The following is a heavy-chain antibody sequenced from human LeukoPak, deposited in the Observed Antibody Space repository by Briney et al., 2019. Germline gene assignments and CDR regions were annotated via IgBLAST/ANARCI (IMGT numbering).Heavy chain of an antibody. Sequence: SETLSLTCSVSGGSISSRYWSWIRQPPGKGLEWIGYIYYTGTTNYKPSLKSRVTISVDTSKNQFSLNLTSVTAADTAVYYCARAYSSSSGRPFDYWGQGTLVTVSS. CDR3: ARAYSSSSGRPFDY. D-gene: IGHD6-6*01. CDR2: IYYTGTT. V-gene: IGHV4-59*11. J-gene: IGHJ4*02. CDR1: GGSISSRY.